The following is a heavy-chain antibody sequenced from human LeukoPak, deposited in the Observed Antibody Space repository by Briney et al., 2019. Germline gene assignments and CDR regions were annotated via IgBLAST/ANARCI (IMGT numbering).Heavy chain of an antibody. CDR3: ARFKAATLDFDY. CDR2: IYYSGST. Sequence: KPSETLSPTCTVSGGSISSYYWSWIRQPPGKGLEWIGYIYYSGSTNYNPSLKSRVTISVDTSKNQFSLKLSSVTAADTAVYYCARFKAATLDFDYWGQGTLVTVSS. J-gene: IGHJ4*02. V-gene: IGHV4-59*01. D-gene: IGHD2-15*01. CDR1: GGSISSYY.